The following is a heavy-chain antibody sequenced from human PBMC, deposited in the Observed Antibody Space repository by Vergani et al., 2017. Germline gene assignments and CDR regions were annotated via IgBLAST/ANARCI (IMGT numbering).Heavy chain of an antibody. V-gene: IGHV3-48*01. Sequence: EVQLVESGGGLVQPGGSLRLSCAASGFTFSSYSMNWVRQAPGKGLEWVSYISSSSSTIYYADSVKGRFTISRDNAKNSLYLQMNSMRAEDTAVYYCARYAVPAASGFDYWGQGTLVTVSS. CDR1: GFTFSSYS. D-gene: IGHD2-2*01. CDR2: ISSSSSTI. CDR3: ARYAVPAASGFDY. J-gene: IGHJ4*02.